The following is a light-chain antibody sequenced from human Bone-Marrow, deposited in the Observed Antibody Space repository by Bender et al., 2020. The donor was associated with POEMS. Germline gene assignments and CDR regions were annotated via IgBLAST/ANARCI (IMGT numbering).Light chain of an antibody. Sequence: QSALTQPASVSGSPGQSITISCTGTSSDIGNYHLVSWYQQHPGKAPKLMIYEVSKRPSGVPDRFSGSRSGTSASLAISGLQSEDEADYYCAVWDDSLNGWVFGGGTKLTVL. CDR2: EVS. CDR1: SSDIGNYHL. CDR3: AVWDDSLNGWV. J-gene: IGLJ3*02. V-gene: IGLV2-14*02.